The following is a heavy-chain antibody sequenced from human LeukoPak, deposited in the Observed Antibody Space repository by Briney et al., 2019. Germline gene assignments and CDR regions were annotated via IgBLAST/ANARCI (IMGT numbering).Heavy chain of an antibody. V-gene: IGHV3-21*01. D-gene: IGHD5-18*01. CDR3: ARVRYSYGSYYYYYMDV. CDR2: ITSSSSYT. CDR1: GITFSNYN. Sequence: GGSLRLSCAAPGITFSNYNMNWVRQAPGKGLEWISSITSSSSYTFYADSVKGRFTISRDNAKNSLYLQMNSLRVEDTAVYYCARVRYSYGSYYYYYMDVWGKGTTVTISS. J-gene: IGHJ6*03.